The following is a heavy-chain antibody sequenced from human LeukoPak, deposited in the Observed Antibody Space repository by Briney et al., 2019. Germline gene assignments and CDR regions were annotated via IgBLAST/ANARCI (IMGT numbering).Heavy chain of an antibody. CDR1: GFTFTSSA. CDR3: ARLVEMATVSYYFDY. CDR2: IVVGSGNT. Sequence: SVKDSCKASGFTFTSSAMQWVRQARGQRLEWIGWIVVGSGNTNYAQKFQERVTITRDMSTSTAYMELSSLRSEDTAVYYCARLVEMATVSYYFDYWGQGTLVTVSS. V-gene: IGHV1-58*02. J-gene: IGHJ4*02. D-gene: IGHD5-24*01.